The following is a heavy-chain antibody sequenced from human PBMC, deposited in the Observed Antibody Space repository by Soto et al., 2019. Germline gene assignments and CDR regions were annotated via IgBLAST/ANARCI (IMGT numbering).Heavy chain of an antibody. J-gene: IGHJ4*02. D-gene: IGHD5-12*01. CDR2: INAGNGNT. V-gene: IGHV1-3*01. CDR1: GYTFTNYA. CDR3: ARVSGYYLPDY. Sequence: XSVKVSFNASGYTFTNYAMHWVRQAPGQRLEWMGWINAGNGNTKYSQKFQGRVTITRDTSASTAYMELRSLRSEDTAVYYCARVSGYYLPDYWGQGTLVTVSS.